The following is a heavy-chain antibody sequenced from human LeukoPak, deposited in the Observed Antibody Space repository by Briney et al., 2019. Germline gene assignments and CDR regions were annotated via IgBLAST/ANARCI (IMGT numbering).Heavy chain of an antibody. J-gene: IGHJ3*02. D-gene: IGHD1-26*01. CDR2: ISGSGGST. CDR1: GFTFSSYA. V-gene: IGHV3-23*01. Sequence: GGSLRLSCAASGFTFSSYAMSWVRQAPGKGLEWVSAISGSGGSTYYADSVKGRFTISRDNSKNTLYLQMNSLRAENTAVYYCAKSRGSGSYPDAFDIWGQGTMVTVSS. CDR3: AKSRGSGSYPDAFDI.